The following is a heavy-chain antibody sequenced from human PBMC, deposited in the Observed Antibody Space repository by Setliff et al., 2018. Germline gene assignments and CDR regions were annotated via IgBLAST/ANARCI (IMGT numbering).Heavy chain of an antibody. CDR1: GGSISRSSYY. V-gene: IGHV4-39*07. CDR2: IYHSGST. D-gene: IGHD6-13*01. Sequence: SETLSLTCTVSGGSISRSSYYWGWIRQPPGKGLEWIGSIYHSGSTNYNPSLKSRVTISVDTSKNQFSLKLSSVTAADTAVYYCARDEGSSYFHGMDVWGQGTTVPSP. CDR3: ARDEGSSYFHGMDV. J-gene: IGHJ6*02.